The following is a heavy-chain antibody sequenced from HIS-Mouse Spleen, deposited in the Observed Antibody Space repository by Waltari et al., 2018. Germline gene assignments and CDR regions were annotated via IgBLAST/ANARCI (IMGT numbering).Heavy chain of an antibody. V-gene: IGHV4-39*07. CDR2: IYYSGST. CDR1: GGSISRSVYY. J-gene: IGHJ2*01. D-gene: IGHD6-13*01. CDR3: AREIPYSSSWYDWYFDL. Sequence: QLQLQDAGPGLVKPSETLSLTSTVSGGSISRSVYYWAWFRQPPGKGLEWIGSIYYSGSTYYNPSLKSRVTISVDTSKNQFSLKLSSVTAADTAVYYCAREIPYSSSWYDWYFDLWGRGTLVTVSS.